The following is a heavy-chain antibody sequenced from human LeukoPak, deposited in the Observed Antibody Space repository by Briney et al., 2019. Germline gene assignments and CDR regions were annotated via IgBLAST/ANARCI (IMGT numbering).Heavy chain of an antibody. CDR3: ARQHDSYHYYYVDV. Sequence: KPSETLSLTCAVSGYSISSGYYWIWIRQPPGKGLEWIGSLYDSDSIYYNPSLESRVTMSVDTSKNQFSLKLSFVTAADTAVYYCARQHDSYHYYYVDVWGKGTTVTVSS. CDR2: LYDSDSI. D-gene: IGHD6-13*01. CDR1: GYSISSGYY. V-gene: IGHV4-38-2*01. J-gene: IGHJ6*03.